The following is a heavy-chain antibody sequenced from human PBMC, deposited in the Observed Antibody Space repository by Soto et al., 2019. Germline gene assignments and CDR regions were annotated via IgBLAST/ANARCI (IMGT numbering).Heavy chain of an antibody. CDR2: ISGSGGST. Sequence: GGSLRLSCAASGFTVSSYAMSWVRQAPGKGLEWVSAISGSGGSTYYADSVKGRFTISRDNSKDTLYLQMNSLRAEDTAVYYCAGDSSGYKPPYYYYYGMDVWGQGTTVTVSS. D-gene: IGHD3-22*01. J-gene: IGHJ6*02. CDR1: GFTVSSYA. V-gene: IGHV3-23*01. CDR3: AGDSSGYKPPYYYYYGMDV.